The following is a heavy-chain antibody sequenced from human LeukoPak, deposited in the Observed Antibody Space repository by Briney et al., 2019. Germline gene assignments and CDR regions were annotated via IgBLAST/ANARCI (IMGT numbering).Heavy chain of an antibody. D-gene: IGHD4/OR15-4a*01. CDR1: GFTLSSYA. J-gene: IGHJ4*02. CDR2: ISYDGSNK. Sequence: GGALRLSCAAPGFTLSSYAMHWVRQAPGKGLGGGAVISYDGSNKYYADSVKGRFTISRDNSKNTLYLQMNSLRAEDTAVYYCARRAGAYSHPYDYWGQGTLVTVSS. V-gene: IGHV3-30*14. CDR3: ARRAGAYSHPYDY.